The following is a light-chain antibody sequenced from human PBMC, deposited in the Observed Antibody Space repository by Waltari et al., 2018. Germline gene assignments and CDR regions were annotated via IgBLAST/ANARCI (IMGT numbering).Light chain of an antibody. CDR3: QQGKSFPIT. V-gene: IGKV1-12*01. Sequence: DIQMTQSPSPVSASVGDRVTITCRASQDIVNRLAWYQQKPGKAPNLLIYGTSSLQTGVPSRFSGSGSGTEFTLTISSLQPEDFGTYYCQQGKSFPITFGPGTKVEIK. CDR2: GTS. CDR1: QDIVNR. J-gene: IGKJ3*01.